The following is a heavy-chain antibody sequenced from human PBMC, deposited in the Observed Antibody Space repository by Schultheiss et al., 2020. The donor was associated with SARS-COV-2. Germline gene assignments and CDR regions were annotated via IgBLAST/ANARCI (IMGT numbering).Heavy chain of an antibody. CDR3: ASQYCSSTSCYIPADYYYMDV. CDR1: GGSISSYY. J-gene: IGHJ6*03. CDR2: IYTSGST. D-gene: IGHD2-2*02. V-gene: IGHV4-4*07. Sequence: SETLSLTCTVSGGSISSYYWSWIRQPAGKGLEWIGRIYTSGSTNYNPSLKSRVTMSVDTSKNQFSLKLSSVTAADTAVYYCASQYCSSTSCYIPADYYYMDVWGKGTTVTVSS.